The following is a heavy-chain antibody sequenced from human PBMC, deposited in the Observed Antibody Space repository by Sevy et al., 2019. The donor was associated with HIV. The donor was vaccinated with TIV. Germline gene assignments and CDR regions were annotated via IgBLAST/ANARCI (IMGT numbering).Heavy chain of an antibody. CDR3: ARAPYYYDSSGYLSALVDV. Sequence: SETLSLTCTVSAGSISGSFYWSWVRQSAGKGLEWIGRIYTSGSTNYNPSLKSRVTMSVDTSKNQFSLSLTSVTAADTAVYYCARAPYYYDSSGYLSALVDVWGQGTTVTVSS. D-gene: IGHD3-22*01. J-gene: IGHJ6*02. CDR2: IYTSGST. V-gene: IGHV4-4*07. CDR1: AGSISGSFY.